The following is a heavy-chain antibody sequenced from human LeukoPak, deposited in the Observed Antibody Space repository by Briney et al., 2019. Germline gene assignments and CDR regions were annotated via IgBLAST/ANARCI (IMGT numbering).Heavy chain of an antibody. Sequence: GESLKISCQASGSSFSSFWIGWVRQMPGKGLEWMGIIHPGDSDTRYSPSFQGQVTISADKSLSTAYLQWSSLKPSDTAMYYCARSGYSYGPLDYWGQGTLVTVSS. J-gene: IGHJ4*02. D-gene: IGHD5-18*01. CDR1: GSSFSSFW. CDR2: IHPGDSDT. V-gene: IGHV5-51*01. CDR3: ARSGYSYGPLDY.